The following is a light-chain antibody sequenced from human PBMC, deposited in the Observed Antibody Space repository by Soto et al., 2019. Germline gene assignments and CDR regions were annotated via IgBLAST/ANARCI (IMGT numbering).Light chain of an antibody. Sequence: DIQMTQSPSSLSASVGDRVTITCRARQSISSYLNWYQQKPGKAPKLLIYAASSLQSGVPSRFSGSGSGTDFTLTISSLQPEDFATYYCQQSYSNPPYTFGQGTKLEIK. CDR1: QSISSY. CDR2: AAS. V-gene: IGKV1-39*01. CDR3: QQSYSNPPYT. J-gene: IGKJ2*01.